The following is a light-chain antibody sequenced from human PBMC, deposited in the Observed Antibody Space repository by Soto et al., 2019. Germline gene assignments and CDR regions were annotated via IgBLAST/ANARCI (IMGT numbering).Light chain of an antibody. CDR1: QGIRNE. CDR2: AAS. CDR3: LQDYNYPWT. V-gene: IGKV1-6*01. J-gene: IGKJ1*01. Sequence: AIPMTQSPSSLSASVGDRVTITCRASQGIRNELGWYQQKTGKAPKLLIYAASTLQSGVPSRFSGSGSDTDFTLTISSLQPEDFATYYCLQDYNYPWTFGQGTKVEIK.